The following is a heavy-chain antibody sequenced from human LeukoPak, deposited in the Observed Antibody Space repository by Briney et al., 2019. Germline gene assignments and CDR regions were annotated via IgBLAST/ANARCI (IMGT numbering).Heavy chain of an antibody. D-gene: IGHD1-1*01. CDR3: AHRRRTGLENWFDP. CDR2: IYGNTDK. V-gene: IGHV2-5*01. CDR1: GFSLNTSGVG. J-gene: IGHJ5*02. Sequence: SGPTLVNPTQTLTLTRTFSGFSLNTSGVGVGWIRQPPGKALEWLALIYGNTDKRYSPSLKSRLTITKDTSKNQVVLTMTNMDPVDTATYYCAHRRRTGLENWFDPWGQGTLVTVSS.